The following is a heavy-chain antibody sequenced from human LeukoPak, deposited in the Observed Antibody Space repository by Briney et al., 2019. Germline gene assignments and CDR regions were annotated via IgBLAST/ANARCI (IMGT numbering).Heavy chain of an antibody. CDR3: ATDPPYGGYYYYYYMDV. D-gene: IGHD4/OR15-4a*01. CDR2: ISGSGGTT. CDR1: GLTFSTYA. Sequence: GGSLRLSCAASGLTFSTYAMSWVRQAPGKGLAWVSSISGSGGTTYYADSVKGRFTISRDNPKNTLYLQINSLRAEDTAVYYCATDPPYGGYYYYYYMDVWGKGTTVTVSS. V-gene: IGHV3-23*01. J-gene: IGHJ6*03.